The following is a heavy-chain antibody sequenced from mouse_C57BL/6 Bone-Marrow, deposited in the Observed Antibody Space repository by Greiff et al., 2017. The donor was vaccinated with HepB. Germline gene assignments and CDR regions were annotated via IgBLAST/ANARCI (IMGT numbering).Heavy chain of an antibody. Sequence: EVKLMESGGGLVQPKGSLKLSCAASGFSFNTYAMNWVRQAPGKGLEWVARIRSKSNNYATYYADSVKDRFTISRDDSESMLYLQMNNLKTEDTAMYYCVKSPSSHFIYYYGSSYVGWYFDVWGTGTTVTVSS. CDR1: GFSFNTYA. J-gene: IGHJ1*03. D-gene: IGHD1-1*01. CDR3: VKSPSSHFIYYYGSSYVGWYFDV. CDR2: IRSKSNNYAT. V-gene: IGHV10-1*01.